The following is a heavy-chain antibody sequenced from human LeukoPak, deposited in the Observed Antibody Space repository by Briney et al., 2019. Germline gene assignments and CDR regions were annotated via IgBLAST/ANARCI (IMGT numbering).Heavy chain of an antibody. CDR3: ARGQVGATFPDY. CDR1: GYTFTSYD. V-gene: IGHV1-8*01. Sequence: GVSVKVSCKASGYTFTSYDINWVRQATGQGLEWMGWMNPNSGNTGYAQKFQGRVTMTRNTSISTAYMELSSLRSEDTAVYYCARGQVGATFPDYWGQGTLVTVSS. CDR2: MNPNSGNT. J-gene: IGHJ4*02. D-gene: IGHD1-26*01.